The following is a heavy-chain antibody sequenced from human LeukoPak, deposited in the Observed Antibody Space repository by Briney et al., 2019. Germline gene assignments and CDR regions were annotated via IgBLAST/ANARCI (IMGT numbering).Heavy chain of an antibody. CDR1: GFTFSSYL. J-gene: IGHJ4*02. D-gene: IGHD6-13*01. V-gene: IGHV3-30-3*01. CDR2: ISYDGSSK. Sequence: GGSLRLSCAASGFTFSSYLIHWVRQAPGKGLEGVAVISYDGSSKYYADSVKGRFTISRDNAKNSLYLQMNSLRAEDMALYYCATSSSWYDGRGFDYWGQGTLVTVSS. CDR3: ATSSSWYDGRGFDY.